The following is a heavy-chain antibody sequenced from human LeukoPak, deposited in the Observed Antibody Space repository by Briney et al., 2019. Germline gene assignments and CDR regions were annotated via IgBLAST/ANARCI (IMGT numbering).Heavy chain of an antibody. J-gene: IGHJ4*02. V-gene: IGHV3-23*01. D-gene: IGHD1-14*01. CDR2: TSHRDGTT. CDR3: AKGPRPDLTVLHTLEN. CDR1: GFMMSTYE. Sequence: GGSLRLSCAASGFMMSTYEMNWVRQAPGKGMEWLSYTSHRDGTTHYADSVKGRFTISRDNSKNSLYLQMDSLRAEDTAVYFCAKGPRPDLTVLHTLENWGQGTLVTVSS.